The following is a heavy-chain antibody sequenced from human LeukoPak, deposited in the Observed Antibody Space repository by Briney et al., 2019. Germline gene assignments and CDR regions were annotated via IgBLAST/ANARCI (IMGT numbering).Heavy chain of an antibody. CDR1: GFTFSSYA. J-gene: IGHJ6*02. CDR2: ISYDGSNK. V-gene: IGHV3-30*04. D-gene: IGHD3-3*01. Sequence: PGGSLRLSCAASGFTFSSYAIHWVRQAPGKGLEWVAVISYDGSNKYYADSVKGRFTISRDNSKNTLYLQMNSLRAEDTAVYYCARDLFAADYYYYYGMDVWGQGTTVTVSS. CDR3: ARDLFAADYYYYYGMDV.